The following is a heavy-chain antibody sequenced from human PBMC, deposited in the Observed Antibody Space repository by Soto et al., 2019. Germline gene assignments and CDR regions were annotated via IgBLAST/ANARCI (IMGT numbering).Heavy chain of an antibody. CDR3: AREGYGESIGGHSPHINWLDP. Sequence: PLQTLSLTYAILADRVSGNSAASNCIRQSPSRGLEWLGRTYYRSKWYNDYAVSVKSRITINPDTSKNQFSLQLNSVTPEDTAVYYCAREGYGESIGGHSPHINWLDPPGKATPVTVAS. CDR1: ADRVSGNSAA. V-gene: IGHV6-1*01. CDR2: TYYRSKWYN. J-gene: IGHJ5*02. D-gene: IGHD3-3*02.